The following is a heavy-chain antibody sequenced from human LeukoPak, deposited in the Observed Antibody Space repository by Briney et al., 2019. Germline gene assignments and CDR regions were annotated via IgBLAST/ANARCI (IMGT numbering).Heavy chain of an antibody. J-gene: IGHJ3*01. D-gene: IGHD6-13*01. CDR3: ATEIGVSAASFDV. CDR2: IGSSGST. Sequence: GGSLRLSCAASGFTFSDYYMSWIRQAPGKGLECVAFIGSSGSTKYADSVQGRFTISRDNTKNSLYLQMHSLRADDSALYYCATEIGVSAASFDVWGQGTMVTVSS. V-gene: IGHV3-11*01. CDR1: GFTFSDYY.